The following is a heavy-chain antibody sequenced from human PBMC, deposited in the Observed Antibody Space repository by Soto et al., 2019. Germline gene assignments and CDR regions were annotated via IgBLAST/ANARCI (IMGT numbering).Heavy chain of an antibody. CDR3: ATYYASGFDP. CDR2: IKPDNGDT. CDR1: GYPFSKYG. J-gene: IGHJ5*02. Sequence: QLQLVQSGAEVERPGASVRVSCKAYGYPFSKYGISWIRQAPGQGLEWMGWIKPDNGDTNYAQKFQGRVTMTTDTSANTAYMELRSLRSDDTAVYYCATYYASGFDPWGQGTLVSVSS. D-gene: IGHD3-10*01. V-gene: IGHV1-18*04.